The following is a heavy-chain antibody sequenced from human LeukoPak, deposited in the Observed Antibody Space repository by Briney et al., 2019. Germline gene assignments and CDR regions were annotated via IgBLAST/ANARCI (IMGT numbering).Heavy chain of an antibody. CDR3: ARDDCSSTSCSLDY. CDR1: GGSNSSGDYY. Sequence: KPSETLSLTCTVSGGSNSSGDYYWSWIRQPPGKGLEWIGYIYYSGSTYYNPSLKSRVTISVDTSKNQFSLKLSSVTAADTAVYYCARDDCSSTSCSLDYWGQGTLVTVSS. V-gene: IGHV4-30-4*01. D-gene: IGHD2-2*01. CDR2: IYYSGST. J-gene: IGHJ4*02.